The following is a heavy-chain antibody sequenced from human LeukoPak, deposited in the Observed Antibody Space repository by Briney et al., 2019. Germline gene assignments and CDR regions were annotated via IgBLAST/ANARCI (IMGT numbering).Heavy chain of an antibody. CDR2: IKQDGSEK. Sequence: GGSLRLSCAASGFTFSSYWMSWVRQAPGKGLEWVANIKQDGSEKYYVDSVKGRFTIPRDNAKNSLYLQMNSLRAEDTAVYYCARVTMIVVVDAFDIWGQGTMVTVSS. J-gene: IGHJ3*02. D-gene: IGHD3-22*01. CDR1: GFTFSSYW. V-gene: IGHV3-7*01. CDR3: ARVTMIVVVDAFDI.